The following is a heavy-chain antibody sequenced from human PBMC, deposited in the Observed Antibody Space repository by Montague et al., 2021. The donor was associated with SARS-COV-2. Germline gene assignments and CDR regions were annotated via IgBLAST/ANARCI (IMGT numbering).Heavy chain of an antibody. CDR2: IHYSGST. CDR3: ARVDELAVFSVYYYGLDV. D-gene: IGHD2-15*01. CDR1: GGSLSSFY. J-gene: IGHJ6*02. Sequence: SETLSLTCSVSGGSLSSFYWSWIRQPPGKGLEYIGYIHYSGSTNSSPSLNSRVSISLDTSKNQFSLNLRSVTTADTAVYYCARVDELAVFSVYYYGLDVWGQGTTVTVSS. V-gene: IGHV4-59*01.